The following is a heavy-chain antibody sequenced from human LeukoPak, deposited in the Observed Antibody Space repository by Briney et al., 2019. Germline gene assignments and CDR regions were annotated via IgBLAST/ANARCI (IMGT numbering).Heavy chain of an antibody. D-gene: IGHD5-12*01. V-gene: IGHV3-7*01. Sequence: GGSLRLSCAAPGLTASSHGMTWVSQAPGKGLEWVAHINQDGSKEYYMDSVKARFTISRDNAKNSLSLQMNSLRAEDTAVYYCVRDGGVSGYDLLDYWGQGTLVTVSS. CDR2: INQDGSKE. CDR1: GLTASSHG. J-gene: IGHJ4*02. CDR3: VRDGGVSGYDLLDY.